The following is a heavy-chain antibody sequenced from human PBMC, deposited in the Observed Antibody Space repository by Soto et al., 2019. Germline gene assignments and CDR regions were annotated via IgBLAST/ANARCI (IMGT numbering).Heavy chain of an antibody. D-gene: IGHD3-3*01. CDR2: ISSSSSTI. CDR3: ARQPPRRFLEWLPNYFDY. CDR1: GFTFSSYS. V-gene: IGHV3-48*02. J-gene: IGHJ4*02. Sequence: EVQLVESGGGLVQPGGSLRLSCAASGFTFSSYSMNWVRQAPGKGLEWVSYISSSSSTIYYADSVKGRFTISRDNAKNSLYLQMNSLRDEDTAVYYCARQPPRRFLEWLPNYFDYWGQGTLVTVSS.